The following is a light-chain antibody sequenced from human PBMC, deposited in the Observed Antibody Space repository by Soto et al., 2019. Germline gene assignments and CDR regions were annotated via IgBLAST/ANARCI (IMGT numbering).Light chain of an antibody. V-gene: IGKV3-20*01. J-gene: IGKJ1*01. CDR3: QQYVSSPWT. Sequence: EIVLTQSPGTLSLSPGERATLSCRASQSISSSYLAWYQQKPGQAPRPLIYGASSRATGIPDRFSGSGSGTDFTLTISRREPEDFAVYYCQQYVSSPWTFGKGTKV. CDR1: QSISSSY. CDR2: GAS.